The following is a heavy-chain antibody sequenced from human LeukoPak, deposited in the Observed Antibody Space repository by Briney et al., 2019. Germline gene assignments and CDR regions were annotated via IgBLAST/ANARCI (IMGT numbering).Heavy chain of an antibody. D-gene: IGHD3-22*01. CDR3: AREGFGDSSGYLKD. CDR2: IYYSGST. V-gene: IGHV4-30-4*01. Sequence: SETLSLTCTVSGGSISSGDCYWSWIRQPPGRGLEWIGYIYYSGSTYYNPSLKSRVTISVDTSKNQFSLKLSSVTAADTAVYYCAREGFGDSSGYLKDWGQGTLVTVSS. J-gene: IGHJ4*02. CDR1: GGSISSGDCY.